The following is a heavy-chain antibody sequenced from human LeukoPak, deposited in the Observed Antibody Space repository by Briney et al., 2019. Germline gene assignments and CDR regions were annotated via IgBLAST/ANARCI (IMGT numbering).Heavy chain of an antibody. CDR2: ISSGSSSI. J-gene: IGHJ4*02. Sequence: GGSLRLSCAASGFTFSSCSMNWVRQAPGKGLEWVSYISSGSSSIYYADSVKGRFTISRDNAKNSLFLQMNSLRDEDTAVYYCASDSPGYDSGSYFAYWGQGTLVTVSS. V-gene: IGHV3-48*02. D-gene: IGHD2-15*01. CDR3: ASDSPGYDSGSYFAY. CDR1: GFTFSSCS.